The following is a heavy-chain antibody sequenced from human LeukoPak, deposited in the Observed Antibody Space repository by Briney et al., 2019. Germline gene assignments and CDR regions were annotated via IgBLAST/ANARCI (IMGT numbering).Heavy chain of an antibody. D-gene: IGHD3-22*01. CDR2: INEDGTVK. J-gene: IGHJ4*02. CDR3: ARDKGIYYDSSGYSYYFDY. Sequence: PGGSLRLSCESSEFTFSRNWMSWVRQAPGKGLEYVANINEDGTVKYYPDSVRGRFTISRDNAKNSVFLHMNSLKAEDTALYYCARDKGIYYDSSGYSYYFDYWGQGTLVTVSS. V-gene: IGHV3-7*01. CDR1: EFTFSRNW.